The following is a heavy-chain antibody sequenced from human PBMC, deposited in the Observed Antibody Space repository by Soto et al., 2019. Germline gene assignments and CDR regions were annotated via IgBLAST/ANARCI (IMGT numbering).Heavy chain of an antibody. CDR1: GFTLSSYS. CDR3: VKDQYYYGSGQDAFDI. CDR2: IRGNGGRT. J-gene: IGHJ3*02. Sequence: GGAPRLFCSASGFTLSSYSMHWVRPAPGVGLEYVSAIRGNGGRTHYADSVKGRFTISRDNSKNTLSLQMSSLKAEDSAVYYCVKDQYYYGSGQDAFDIWGQGTMVTVSS. V-gene: IGHV3-64D*06. D-gene: IGHD3-10*01.